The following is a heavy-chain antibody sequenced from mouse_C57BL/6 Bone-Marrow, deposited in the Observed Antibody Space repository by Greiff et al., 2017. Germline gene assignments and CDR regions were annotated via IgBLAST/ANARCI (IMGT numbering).Heavy chain of an antibody. J-gene: IGHJ4*01. D-gene: IGHD2-4*01. CDR2: IYPGSGSP. CDR3: AREGDDYDEGYYAMDY. Sequence: QVQLLQPGAELVKPGASVKMSCKASGYTFTSYWITWVKPRPGQGLAWIGDIYPGSGSPNYNEKFKSKATLTVDTSSSTAYMQLSSLTSEDSAVYYCAREGDDYDEGYYAMDYWGQGTSVTVSS. CDR1: GYTFTSYW. V-gene: IGHV1-55*01.